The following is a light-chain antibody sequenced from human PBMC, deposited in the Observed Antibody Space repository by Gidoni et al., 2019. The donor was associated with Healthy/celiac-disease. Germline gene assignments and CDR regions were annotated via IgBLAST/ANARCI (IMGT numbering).Light chain of an antibody. CDR2: GAS. Sequence: EIVMTQPPATLSVSPGERATLSCRARQSVSSNLAWYQQKPGQAPRILIYGASTRATGIPARFSGSGSGTELTLTISSLQSEDCAVYYCQQYNNWPLYTFXQXTKLEIK. J-gene: IGKJ2*01. CDR3: QQYNNWPLYT. V-gene: IGKV3-15*01. CDR1: QSVSSN.